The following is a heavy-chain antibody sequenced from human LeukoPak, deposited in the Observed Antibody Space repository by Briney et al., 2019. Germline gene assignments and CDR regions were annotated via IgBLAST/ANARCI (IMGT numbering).Heavy chain of an antibody. V-gene: IGHV4-34*01. CDR3: ARHPHNRYGSYFDY. CDR2: INHSGST. Sequence: SETLSLTCAVYGGSFSGYYWSWIRQPPGKGLEWIGEINHSGSTNYNPSLKSRVTISVDTSKNQFSLKLSSVTAADTAVYYCARHPHNRYGSYFDYWGQGTLVTVSS. CDR1: GGSFSGYY. D-gene: IGHD3-10*01. J-gene: IGHJ4*02.